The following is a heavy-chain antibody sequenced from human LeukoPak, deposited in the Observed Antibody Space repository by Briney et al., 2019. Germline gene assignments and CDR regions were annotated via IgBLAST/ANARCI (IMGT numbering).Heavy chain of an antibody. Sequence: SETLSLTCTVSGGSISSYYWSWIRQPPGKGLECIVYIYYSGSTNSNPSLKSRVTISVDTSKNQFSLKLSSVTAADTAVYYCARGAVAGTGIYFFDYWGQGTLVTVSS. CDR1: GGSISSYY. V-gene: IGHV4-59*01. CDR3: ARGAVAGTGIYFFDY. J-gene: IGHJ4*02. CDR2: IYYSGST. D-gene: IGHD6-19*01.